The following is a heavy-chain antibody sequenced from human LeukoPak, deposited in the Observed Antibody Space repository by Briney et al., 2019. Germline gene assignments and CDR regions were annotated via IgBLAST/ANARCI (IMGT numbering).Heavy chain of an antibody. CDR3: ARDLLGYYDSYDDY. D-gene: IGHD3-22*01. CDR1: GGSISSSNW. Sequence: PSGTLSLTCAVSGGSISSSNWWSWVRQPPGKGLEWIGEIYHSGSTNYNPSLKSRVTISVDKSKNQFSLKLSSVTAADTAVYYCARDLLGYYDSYDDYWGQGTLVTVSS. V-gene: IGHV4-4*02. CDR2: IYHSGST. J-gene: IGHJ4*02.